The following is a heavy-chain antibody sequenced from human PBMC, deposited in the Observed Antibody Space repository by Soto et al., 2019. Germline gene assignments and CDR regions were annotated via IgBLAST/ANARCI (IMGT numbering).Heavy chain of an antibody. J-gene: IGHJ4*02. CDR2: IRSKANSYAT. Sequence: EVQLVESGGGLVQPGGSLKLSCAASGFTFSGFAMHWVRQASGKGLEWVGRIRSKANSYATAYAAPVKGRFTISRDDSKNTAYLQMNSLKTEDTAVYYCSIVATIGGYWGQGTLVTVSS. CDR3: SIVATIGGY. D-gene: IGHD5-12*01. CDR1: GFTFSGFA. V-gene: IGHV3-73*01.